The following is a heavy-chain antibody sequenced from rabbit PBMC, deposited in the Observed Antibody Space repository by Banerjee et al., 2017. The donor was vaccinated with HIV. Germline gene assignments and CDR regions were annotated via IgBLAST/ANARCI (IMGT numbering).Heavy chain of an antibody. D-gene: IGHD6-1*01. Sequence: QEQLEESGGDLVKPEGSLTLTCTASGFSFSNKYVMCWVRQAPGKGLEWIGCIDTSSGNTVYASWAIGRFTISKMPSTTVTLQMTSMTAADTATYFCARFIASFAGYGYANLWGPGTLVTVS. CDR2: IDTSSGNT. CDR1: GFSFSNKYV. V-gene: IGHV1S45*01. J-gene: IGHJ4*01. CDR3: ARFIASFAGYGYANL.